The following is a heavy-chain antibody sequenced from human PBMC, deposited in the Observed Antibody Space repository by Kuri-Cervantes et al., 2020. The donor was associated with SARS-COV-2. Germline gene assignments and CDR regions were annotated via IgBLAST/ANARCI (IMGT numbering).Heavy chain of an antibody. CDR1: GYTLTELS. V-gene: IGHV1-24*01. J-gene: IGHJ5*02. D-gene: IGHD2-2*01. CDR3: ATGPASIVGGWFDP. Sequence: ASVKVSCKVSGYTLTELSMHWVRQAPGQGLEWMGGFDPEDGETIYAQKFQGRVTMTEDTSTDTAYMELSSLRSEDTAVYYCATGPASIVGGWFDPWGQGTLVTVSS. CDR2: FDPEDGET.